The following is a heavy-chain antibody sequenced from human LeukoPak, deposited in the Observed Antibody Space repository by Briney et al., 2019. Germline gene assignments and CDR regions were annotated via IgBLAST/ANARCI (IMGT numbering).Heavy chain of an antibody. CDR2: ISHRGST. J-gene: IGHJ6*02. D-gene: IGHD2-2*01. Sequence: SETLSLTCTVSGNSISMYYWSWIRQSPGKGLEWIGYISHRGSTNYNPSLKRRVTISGDTSKNQISLKMSSVTAADTAVYYCARGSLRGYCSDSSCYGLYYNGMGVWGQGATVTVS. CDR3: ARGSLRGYCSDSSCYGLYYNGMGV. CDR1: GNSISMYY. V-gene: IGHV4-59*01.